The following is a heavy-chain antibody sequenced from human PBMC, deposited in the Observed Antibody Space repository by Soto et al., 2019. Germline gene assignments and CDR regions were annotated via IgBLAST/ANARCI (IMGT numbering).Heavy chain of an antibody. J-gene: IGHJ3*02. V-gene: IGHV3-23*01. CDR1: GFTFSSYA. D-gene: IGHD6-6*01. CDR2: ISGSGGST. Sequence: GGSLRLSCAASGFTFSSYAMSWVRQAPGKGLEWVSAISGSGGSTYYADSVKGRFTISRDNSKNTLYLQMNSLRAEDTAVYYCANSQGSSSSKDDAFDIWGQGTMVTVSS. CDR3: ANSQGSSSSKDDAFDI.